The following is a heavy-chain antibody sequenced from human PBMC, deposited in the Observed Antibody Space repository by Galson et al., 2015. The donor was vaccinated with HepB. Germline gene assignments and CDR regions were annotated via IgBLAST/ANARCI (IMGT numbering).Heavy chain of an antibody. V-gene: IGHV1-46*01. CDR2: INPSGGST. CDR1: GYTFTSYY. D-gene: IGHD6-6*01. CDR3: ARGNGGIAARRGLDY. J-gene: IGHJ4*02. Sequence: SVKVSCKASGYTFTSYYMHWVRQAPGQGLEWMGIINPSGGSTSYAQKFQGRVTMTRDTSTSTVYMELSSLRSEDTAVYYCARGNGGIAARRGLDYWGQGTLVTVSS.